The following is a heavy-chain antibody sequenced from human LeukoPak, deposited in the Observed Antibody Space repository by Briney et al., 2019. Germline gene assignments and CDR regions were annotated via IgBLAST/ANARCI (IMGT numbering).Heavy chain of an antibody. CDR2: IIPIFGTA. D-gene: IGHD3-22*01. CDR3: ARGALDYYDSSGYYFH. V-gene: IGHV1-69*13. Sequence: SVKVSCKASGGTFSSYAISWVRQAPGQGLEWMGGIIPIFGTANYAQKFQGRVTITADESTSTAYMELSRLRSDDTAVYYCARGALDYYDSSGYYFHWGQGTLVTVSS. J-gene: IGHJ4*02. CDR1: GGTFSSYA.